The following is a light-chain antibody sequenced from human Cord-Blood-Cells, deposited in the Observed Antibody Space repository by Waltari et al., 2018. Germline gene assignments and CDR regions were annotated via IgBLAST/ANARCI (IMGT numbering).Light chain of an antibody. CDR2: KES. V-gene: IGLV3-16*01. CDR1: ALPKTY. CDR3: LSADSSGTFWV. Sequence: SYELTQPPSVSVSLGQMARITCSGEALPKTYAYWYQQKPGQFPVLLIYKESERPSGIPERLAGASSGTIVTLTISGVQAEDEADYYCLSADSSGTFWVFGGGTKLTVL. J-gene: IGLJ3*02.